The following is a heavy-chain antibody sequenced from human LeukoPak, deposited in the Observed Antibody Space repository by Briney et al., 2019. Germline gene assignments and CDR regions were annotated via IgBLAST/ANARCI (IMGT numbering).Heavy chain of an antibody. Sequence: GGSLRLSCAASGFTFISYSMNWVRQAPGKGLEWVSLISWDGGSTYYADSVKGRFTISRDNSKNSLYLQMNSLRAEDTALYYCAKDGGDSSGYRDSTWAQIDYWGQGTLVTVSS. CDR3: AKDGGDSSGYRDSTWAQIDY. CDR1: GFTFISYS. J-gene: IGHJ4*02. CDR2: ISWDGGST. V-gene: IGHV3-43D*03. D-gene: IGHD3-22*01.